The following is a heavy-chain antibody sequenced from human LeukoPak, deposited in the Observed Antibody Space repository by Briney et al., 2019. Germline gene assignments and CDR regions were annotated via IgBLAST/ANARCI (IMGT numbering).Heavy chain of an antibody. J-gene: IGHJ6*03. CDR1: GGTFSSYA. CDR2: IIPIFGTA. CDR3: ATDRVRKQWLGTRYYYYMDV. V-gene: IGHV1-69*13. D-gene: IGHD6-19*01. Sequence: GASVKVSCKASGGTFSSYAISWVRQAPGQGLEWMGGIIPIFGTANYAQKFQGRVTITADESTSTAYMELSSLRSEDTAVYYCATDRVRKQWLGTRYYYYMDVWGKGTTVTISS.